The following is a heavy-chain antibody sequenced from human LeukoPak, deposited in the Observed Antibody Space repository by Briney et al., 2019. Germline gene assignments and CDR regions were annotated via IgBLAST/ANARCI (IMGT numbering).Heavy chain of an antibody. CDR3: ARSIGSGWSPYYYYYMDV. Sequence: GGSLRLSCAASGFTVSSNYMSWVRQAPGKGLEWVSVIYSGGSTYYADPVKGRFTISRDNSKNTLYLQMNSLRAEDTAVYYCARSIGSGWSPYYYYYMDVWGKGTTVTISS. J-gene: IGHJ6*03. V-gene: IGHV3-66*01. CDR2: IYSGGST. CDR1: GFTVSSNY. D-gene: IGHD6-13*01.